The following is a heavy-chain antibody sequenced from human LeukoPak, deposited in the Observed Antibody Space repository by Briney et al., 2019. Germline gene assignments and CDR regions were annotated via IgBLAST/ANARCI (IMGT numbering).Heavy chain of an antibody. D-gene: IGHD6-13*01. CDR3: ARDPSPPAAGNYYYYGMDV. CDR2: ISYDGSNK. CDR1: GFTFSSYG. J-gene: IGHJ6*02. V-gene: IGHV3-30*03. Sequence: GGSLRLSCAASGFTFSSYGMHWVRQAPGKGLEWVAVISYDGSNKYYADSVKGRFTISRDNSKNTLYLQMNSLRAEDTAVYYCARDPSPPAAGNYYYYGMDVWGQGTTVTVSS.